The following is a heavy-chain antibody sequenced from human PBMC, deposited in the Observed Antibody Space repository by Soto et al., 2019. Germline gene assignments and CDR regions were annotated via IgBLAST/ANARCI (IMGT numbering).Heavy chain of an antibody. V-gene: IGHV1-69*01. CDR1: GGTFSSYA. D-gene: IGHD3-3*01. Sequence: QVQLVQSGAEVKKPGSSVKVSCKASGGTFSSYAISWVRQAPGQGLEWMGGIIPIFGTANYAQKFQGRVTITADESTRTAYMELSSLRSEDTAVYYCAITYYDFWSGYYTPHYYYGMDVWGQGTTVTVSS. J-gene: IGHJ6*02. CDR3: AITYYDFWSGYYTPHYYYGMDV. CDR2: IIPIFGTA.